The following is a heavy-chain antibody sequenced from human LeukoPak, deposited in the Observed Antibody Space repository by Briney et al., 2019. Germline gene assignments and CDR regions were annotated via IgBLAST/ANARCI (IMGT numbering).Heavy chain of an antibody. CDR2: ISSSSSYI. Sequence: GGSLRLSRAASGFTFSSYSMNWVRQAPGKGLEWVSSISSSSSYIYHADSVKGRFTISRDNAKNSLYLQMNSLRAEDTAVYYCAREQQLVRGYFDYWGQGTLVTVSS. CDR3: AREQQLVRGYFDY. V-gene: IGHV3-21*01. D-gene: IGHD6-13*01. J-gene: IGHJ4*02. CDR1: GFTFSSYS.